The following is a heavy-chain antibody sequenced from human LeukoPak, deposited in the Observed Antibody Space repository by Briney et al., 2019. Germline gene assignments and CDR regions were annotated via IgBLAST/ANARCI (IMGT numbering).Heavy chain of an antibody. Sequence: GGSLRLSCAASGFTVSSNYMSWVRQAPGKGLAWVSGIYSGGSTYYADSVKGRFTITSDNSKNTQYLQMNSLRAEDTAVYYCARDLDSGSYYGYWGQGTLVTVSS. CDR2: IYSGGST. V-gene: IGHV3-53*01. J-gene: IGHJ4*02. CDR3: ARDLDSGSYYGY. D-gene: IGHD1-26*01. CDR1: GFTVSSNY.